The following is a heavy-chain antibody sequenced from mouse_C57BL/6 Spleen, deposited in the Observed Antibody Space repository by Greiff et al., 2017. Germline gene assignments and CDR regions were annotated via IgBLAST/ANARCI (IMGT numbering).Heavy chain of an antibody. V-gene: IGHV1-59*01. CDR1: GYTFTSYW. J-gene: IGHJ2*01. CDR2: IDPADSYT. CDR3: ARSLYDYGSSYGGDYFDY. D-gene: IGHD1-1*01. Sequence: QVQLQQPGAELVRPGTSVKLSCKASGYTFTSYWMHWVKQRPGQGLEWIGVIDPADSYTNYNQKFKGKATLTVDTSSSTAYMQLSSLTSEDSAVYYCARSLYDYGSSYGGDYFDYWGQGTTLTVSS.